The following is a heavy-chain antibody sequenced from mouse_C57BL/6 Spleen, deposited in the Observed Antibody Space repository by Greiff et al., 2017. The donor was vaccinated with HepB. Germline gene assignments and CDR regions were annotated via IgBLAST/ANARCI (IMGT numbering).Heavy chain of an antibody. J-gene: IGHJ3*01. V-gene: IGHV3-6*01. D-gene: IGHD1-1*01. CDR1: GYSITSGYY. CDR3: AREPYYYGSSYGAY. Sequence: DVKLQESGPGLVKPSQSLSLTCSVTGYSITSGYYWNWIRQFPGNKLEWMGYISYDGSNNYNPSLKNRISITRDTSKNQFFLKLNSVTTEDTATYYCAREPYYYGSSYGAYWGQGTLVTVSA. CDR2: ISYDGSN.